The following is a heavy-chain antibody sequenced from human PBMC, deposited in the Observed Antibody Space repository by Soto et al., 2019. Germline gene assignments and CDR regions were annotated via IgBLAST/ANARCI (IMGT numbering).Heavy chain of an antibody. V-gene: IGHV4-31*03. D-gene: IGHD5-12*01. CDR1: GGSISSGGYY. J-gene: IGHJ4*02. Sequence: QVQLQESGPGLVKPSQTLSLTCTVSGGSISSGGYYWSWIRQHPGKGLEWTGYIYYSGSTYYKPSLKSRXXIXVXXSKNQFSLKLSSVTAADTAVYYCARGGGYNTAFDYWGQGTLVTVSS. CDR3: ARGGGYNTAFDY. CDR2: IYYSGST.